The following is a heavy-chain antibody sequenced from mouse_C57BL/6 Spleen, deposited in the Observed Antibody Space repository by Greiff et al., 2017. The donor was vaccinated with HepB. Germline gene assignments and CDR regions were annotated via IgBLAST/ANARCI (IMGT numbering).Heavy chain of an antibody. Sequence: QVQLQQSGAELARPGASVKMSCKASGYTFTSYTMHWVKQRPGQGLEWIGYINPSSGYTKYNQKFKDKATLTADKSSSTAYMQLSSLTSEDSAVYYGAGSPWDCAMDDWGQGTSVTVSS. V-gene: IGHV1-4*01. CDR1: GYTFTSYT. J-gene: IGHJ4*01. CDR3: AGSPWDCAMDD. CDR2: INPSSGYT.